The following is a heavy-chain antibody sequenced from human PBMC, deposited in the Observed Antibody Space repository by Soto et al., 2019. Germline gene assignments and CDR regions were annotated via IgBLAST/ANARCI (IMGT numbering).Heavy chain of an antibody. CDR2: IYWDNDK. CDR1: GFSLNTRGVG. J-gene: IGHJ4*02. CDR3: AHNNYYGSGSVY. Sequence: QITLKESGPTLVKPTQTLTLTCAFSGFSLNTRGVGVGWIRQPPGKALEWLALIYWDNDKRYSPSLKSRLTIPKDTLKNHVVLMMTDMDPVDTATYYCAHNNYYGSGSVYWGQGTLITVSS. D-gene: IGHD3-10*01. V-gene: IGHV2-5*02.